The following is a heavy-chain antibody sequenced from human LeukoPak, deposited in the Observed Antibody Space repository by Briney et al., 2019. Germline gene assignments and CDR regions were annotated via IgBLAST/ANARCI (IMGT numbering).Heavy chain of an antibody. D-gene: IGHD6-13*01. CDR3: AITIAATGHFFHY. J-gene: IGHJ4*02. CDR1: GSTFSNYD. V-gene: IGHV3-48*03. CDR2: ISISGTTL. Sequence: GGSLRLSCAASGSTFSNYDMNWARQAPGKGLEWVSYISISGTTLYYADSVKGRFTISRDNAKNSLYLQMNSLRAEDTAVYYCAITIAATGHFFHYWGQGTLVTVSS.